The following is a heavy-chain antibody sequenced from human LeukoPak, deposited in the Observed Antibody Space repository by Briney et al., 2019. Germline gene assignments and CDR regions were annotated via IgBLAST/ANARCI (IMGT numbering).Heavy chain of an antibody. Sequence: GGSLRLSCAASGFTFDDYAMHWVRQAPGKGLEWVSGISWNSGSIGYADSVKGRFTISRGNAKNSLYLQMNSLRAEDMALYYCAKGGELTGYYFDYWGQGTLVTVSS. J-gene: IGHJ4*02. V-gene: IGHV3-9*03. D-gene: IGHD1-26*01. CDR2: ISWNSGSI. CDR3: AKGGELTGYYFDY. CDR1: GFTFDDYA.